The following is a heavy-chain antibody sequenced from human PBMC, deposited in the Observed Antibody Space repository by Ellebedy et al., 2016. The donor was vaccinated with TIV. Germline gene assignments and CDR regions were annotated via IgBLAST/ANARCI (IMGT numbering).Heavy chain of an antibody. Sequence: GESLKISCAASGFSFGSYWMLWVRQPPGKGLEWVSRIKADGSGITYADSVRGRFTISRDNAKNTLYLQMNSLRAEDTAVYYCAKYRRELLETLMDVWGQGTTVTVSS. V-gene: IGHV3-74*03. CDR3: AKYRRELLETLMDV. D-gene: IGHD1-26*01. CDR2: IKADGSGI. J-gene: IGHJ6*02. CDR1: GFSFGSYW.